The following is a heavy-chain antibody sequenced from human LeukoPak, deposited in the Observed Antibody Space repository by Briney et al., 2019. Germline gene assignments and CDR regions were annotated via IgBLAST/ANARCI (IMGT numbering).Heavy chain of an antibody. V-gene: IGHV3-30*18. CDR3: AKDFVVTKNPAAAGTEFDY. D-gene: IGHD6-13*01. CDR1: GFTFSSYG. J-gene: IGHJ4*02. Sequence: GRSLRLSCAASGFTFSSYGMHWVRQAPGKGLEWVAVISYDGSNKYYADSVKGRFTISRDNSKNTLYLQMNSLRAEDTAVYYCAKDFVVTKNPAAAGTEFDYWGQGTLVTVSS. CDR2: ISYDGSNK.